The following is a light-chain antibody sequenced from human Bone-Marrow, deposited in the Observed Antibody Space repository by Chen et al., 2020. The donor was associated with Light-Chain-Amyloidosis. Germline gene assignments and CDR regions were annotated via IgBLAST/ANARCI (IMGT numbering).Light chain of an antibody. Sequence: EIVMTQSPATLSVSPGERVTLSCRASQSVSNKLAWYQQKPGQAPRLLIFAASTRAAVIPARFSGSGSGTEFTLTISSLQSEDFAVDYCQQYNNWPLFSFGPGTKVDIK. CDR2: AAS. CDR3: QQYNNWPLFS. J-gene: IGKJ3*01. V-gene: IGKV3D-15*01. CDR1: QSVSNK.